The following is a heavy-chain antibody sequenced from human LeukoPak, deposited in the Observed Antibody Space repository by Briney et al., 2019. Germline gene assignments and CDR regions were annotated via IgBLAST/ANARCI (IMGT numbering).Heavy chain of an antibody. D-gene: IGHD3-16*01. CDR2: IYYSGST. J-gene: IGHJ4*02. CDR1: GGSISSSSYY. Sequence: TSETLSLTCTVSGGSISSSSYYWGWIRQPPGKGLEWIGSIYYSGSTYYNPSLKSRVTISVDTSKNQFSLKLSSVTAADTAVYYCARGLLGDYYFDYWGQGTLVTVSS. V-gene: IGHV4-39*07. CDR3: ARGLLGDYYFDY.